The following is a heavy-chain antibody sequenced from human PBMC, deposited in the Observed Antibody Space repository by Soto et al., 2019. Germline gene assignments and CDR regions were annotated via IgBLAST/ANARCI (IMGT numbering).Heavy chain of an antibody. D-gene: IGHD1-26*01. CDR3: ARGSLLGSEWERLNAFDI. J-gene: IGHJ3*02. V-gene: IGHV1-18*01. Sequence: QVQLVQSGAEVKKPGASVKVSCKASGYTFTSYGISWVRQAPGQGLEWMGWISAYNGNTNYAQKLQGRVTMTTDTSTSTAYMELRSLRSDYTAVYYCARGSLLGSEWERLNAFDIWGQGTMVTVSS. CDR1: GYTFTSYG. CDR2: ISAYNGNT.